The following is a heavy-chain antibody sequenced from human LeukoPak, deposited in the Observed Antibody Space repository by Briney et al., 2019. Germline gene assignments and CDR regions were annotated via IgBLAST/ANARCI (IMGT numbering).Heavy chain of an antibody. V-gene: IGHV4-4*02. Sequence: SETLSLTCAVSGGSISSSNWWRWVRQPPGKGLEWIGEIYHSGSTNYNPSLKSRVTISVDKSKNQFSLKLSSVTAADTAVYYCARVPWLVTYYFDYWGQGILATVSS. J-gene: IGHJ4*02. CDR3: ARVPWLVTYYFDY. CDR2: IYHSGST. D-gene: IGHD6-19*01. CDR1: GGSISSSNW.